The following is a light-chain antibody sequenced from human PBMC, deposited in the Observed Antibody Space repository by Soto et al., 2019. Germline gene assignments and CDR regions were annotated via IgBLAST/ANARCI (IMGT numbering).Light chain of an antibody. CDR2: DAS. Sequence: DIQMTHSPSSLSASVGDRVTITCRASQSISSWLAWYQQKPGKAPKLLIYDASSLESGVPSRFSGRGSGTEFTLTISSLQPDDFATYYCQQYNSYSGTFGPGTKVDNK. V-gene: IGKV1-5*01. CDR1: QSISSW. CDR3: QQYNSYSGT. J-gene: IGKJ3*01.